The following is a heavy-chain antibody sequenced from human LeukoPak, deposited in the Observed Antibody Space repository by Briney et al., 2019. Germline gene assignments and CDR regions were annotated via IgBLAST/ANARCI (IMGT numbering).Heavy chain of an antibody. CDR1: GGSFSGYY. Sequence: SDTLSLTCAVYGGSFSGYYWSWLRQPPAKGLEGIGEINHSGSTHYNPSLTSRVTISVDRSKNQFSLNVVYVSARGTAVYYYHSSSSWYNKVLDYWGQGTLVTVSS. J-gene: IGHJ4*02. V-gene: IGHV4-34*01. CDR3: HSSSSWYNKVLDY. D-gene: IGHD6-13*01. CDR2: INHSGST.